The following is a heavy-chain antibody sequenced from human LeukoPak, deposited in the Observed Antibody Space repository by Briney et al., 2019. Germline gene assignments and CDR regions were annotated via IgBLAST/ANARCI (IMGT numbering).Heavy chain of an antibody. Sequence: PGGSLRLSCAASGFTFGSCWMNWVRQTPGKGLEWVANINQDGSQKFYVDSVKGRFTISRDNSKNTLYLQMNSLRAEDTAVYYCAKLVIAAAGNDYWGQGTLVTVSS. CDR3: AKLVIAAAGNDY. D-gene: IGHD6-13*01. J-gene: IGHJ4*02. V-gene: IGHV3-7*01. CDR1: GFTFGSCW. CDR2: INQDGSQK.